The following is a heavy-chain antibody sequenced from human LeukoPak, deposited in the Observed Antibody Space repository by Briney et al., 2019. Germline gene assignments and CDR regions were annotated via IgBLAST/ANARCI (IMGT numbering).Heavy chain of an antibody. D-gene: IGHD2-2*01. Sequence: PGGSLRLSCAASGFTFSSYWMSWVRQAPGKGLEWVANIKQDGSEKYYVDSVKGRFIIARDNPKNSLYLQMNSLRAEDTAVYYCARAAGYCSSISCYSFDYWGQGTLVTVSS. CDR1: GFTFSSYW. CDR3: ARAAGYCSSISCYSFDY. V-gene: IGHV3-7*01. CDR2: IKQDGSEK. J-gene: IGHJ4*02.